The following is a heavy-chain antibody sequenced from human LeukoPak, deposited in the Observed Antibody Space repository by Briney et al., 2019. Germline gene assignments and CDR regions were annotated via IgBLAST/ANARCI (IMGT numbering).Heavy chain of an antibody. D-gene: IGHD3-10*01. CDR3: ARTAKYYYGSETYYFFDY. Sequence: SETLSLTCTVSGGSISRYYWSWIRQPPGKGLEWIGYISYTGSTTYNSSLKSRVTISLDTSQNQFSLKLTSVTPADTAVYYCARTAKYYYGSETYYFFDYWGQGTLVTVSS. V-gene: IGHV4-59*01. CDR2: ISYTGST. J-gene: IGHJ4*02. CDR1: GGSISRYY.